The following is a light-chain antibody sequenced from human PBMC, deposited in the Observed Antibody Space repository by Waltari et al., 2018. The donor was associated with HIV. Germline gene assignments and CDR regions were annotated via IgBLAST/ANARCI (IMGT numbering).Light chain of an antibody. J-gene: IGKJ4*01. V-gene: IGKV3-11*01. Sequence: EIVLTQSPATLSLSPGERATLSCRASQRVSSQLAWYQQKPGQAPRLLIYDAFNRATGIPARFSGSGSGTDFTLTISSLEPEDFAVYYCQQRSNWPTFGGGTKVEIK. CDR2: DAF. CDR1: QRVSSQ. CDR3: QQRSNWPT.